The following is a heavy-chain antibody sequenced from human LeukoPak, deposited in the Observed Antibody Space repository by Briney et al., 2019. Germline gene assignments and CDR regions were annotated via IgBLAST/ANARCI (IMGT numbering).Heavy chain of an antibody. Sequence: GASVKVSCKASGYTFTSYGISWVRQAPGQGLEWMGWISAYNGNTNYAQKLQGRVTMTTDTSTSTAYMELRSLRSDDTAVYCCARDVGSRDIDWFDPWGQGTLVTVSS. CDR2: ISAYNGNT. V-gene: IGHV1-18*01. CDR1: GYTFTSYG. D-gene: IGHD5-12*01. J-gene: IGHJ5*02. CDR3: ARDVGSRDIDWFDP.